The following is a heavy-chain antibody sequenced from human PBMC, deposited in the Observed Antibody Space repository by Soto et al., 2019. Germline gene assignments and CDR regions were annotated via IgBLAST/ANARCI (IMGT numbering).Heavy chain of an antibody. V-gene: IGHV4-34*01. CDR2: ITHRGSP. D-gene: IGHD4-17*01. CDR3: ARIPGSDYSDPHDY. Sequence: QVQLQQWGAGLLKPSETLSLTCAVYGGSFSGYHWTWIRQPPGRGLDWIGEITHRGSPNYNPSLKSRVPISVDTSKNQFSLSLRSVTAADTAVYYCARIPGSDYSDPHDYWGQGTLVTVSS. CDR1: GGSFSGYH. J-gene: IGHJ4*02.